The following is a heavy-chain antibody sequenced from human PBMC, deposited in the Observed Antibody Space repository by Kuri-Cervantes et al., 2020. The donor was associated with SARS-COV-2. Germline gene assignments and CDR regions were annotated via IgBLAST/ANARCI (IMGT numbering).Heavy chain of an antibody. CDR1: GYTFTSYD. CDR3: ARHSYGERDDWRGFGGNYFDY. Sequence: ASVKVSCKASGYTFTSYDINWVRQATGQGLEWMGWINPNSGGTNYAQKFQGRVTMTRDTSISTTYMELSRLRSDDTAVYYCARHSYGERDDWRGFGGNYFDYWGQGTLVTVSS. J-gene: IGHJ4*02. D-gene: IGHD3-16*01. CDR2: INPNSGGT. V-gene: IGHV1-2*02.